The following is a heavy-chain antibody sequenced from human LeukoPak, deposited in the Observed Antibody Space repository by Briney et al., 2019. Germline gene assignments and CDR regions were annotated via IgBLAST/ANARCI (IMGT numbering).Heavy chain of an antibody. V-gene: IGHV3-30*04. J-gene: IGHJ4*02. CDR2: IAYDASNK. D-gene: IGHD3-22*01. CDR3: AGDYDSSSYYYVGTTVTY. Sequence: GGSLRLSCAASGFTFSSYAMHWVRQAPGKGLEWVAVIAYDASNKYYADSVKGRFTISRDNSKNTLYLQMNSLRAEDTAVYYCAGDYDSSSYYYVGTTVTYWGQGTLVTVSS. CDR1: GFTFSSYA.